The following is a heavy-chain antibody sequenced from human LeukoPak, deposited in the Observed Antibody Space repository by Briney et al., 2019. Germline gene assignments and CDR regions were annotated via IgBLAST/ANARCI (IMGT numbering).Heavy chain of an antibody. CDR3: ARSGSYRDPNDAFDI. CDR1: GYTFTSYG. V-gene: IGHV1-18*01. D-gene: IGHD1-26*01. J-gene: IGHJ3*02. CDR2: ISAYNGNT. Sequence: ASVKVSCKASGYTFTSYGISWVRQAPGQGLEWMGWISAYNGNTNYAQKLQGRVTMTTDTSTSTAYMELRSLRSDDTAVYYCARSGSYRDPNDAFDIWGQGTMVTVSS.